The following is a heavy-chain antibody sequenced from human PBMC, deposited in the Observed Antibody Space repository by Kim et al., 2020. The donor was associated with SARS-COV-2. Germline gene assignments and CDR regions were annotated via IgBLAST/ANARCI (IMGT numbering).Heavy chain of an antibody. J-gene: IGHJ6*02. D-gene: IGHD4-17*01. V-gene: IGHV3-49*03. CDR1: GFTFGDYA. CDR2: IRSKAYGGTT. CDR3: TRTTGTVTTIGYYYYGMDV. Sequence: GGSLRLSCTASGFTFGDYAMSWFRQAPGKGLEWVGCIRSKAYGGTTEYAASVKGRFTISRDDSKSIAYLQMNSLKTGDTAVYYCTRTTGTVTTIGYYYYGMDVWGQGTTVTVSS.